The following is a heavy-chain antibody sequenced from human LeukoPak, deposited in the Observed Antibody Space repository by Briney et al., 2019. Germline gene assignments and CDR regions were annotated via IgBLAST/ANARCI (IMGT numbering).Heavy chain of an antibody. CDR3: AKDSGAVAGMGFDY. J-gene: IGHJ4*02. V-gene: IGHV3-9*03. D-gene: IGHD6-19*01. CDR1: GFTFDDYA. CDR2: ISWNSGSI. Sequence: PGGSLRLSCAASGFTFDDYAMHWVRQAPGKGLEWVSGISWNSGSIGYADSVKGRFTISRDNAKNSLYLQMNSLRAEDMALYYCAKDSGAVAGMGFDYWGQGTLVTVSS.